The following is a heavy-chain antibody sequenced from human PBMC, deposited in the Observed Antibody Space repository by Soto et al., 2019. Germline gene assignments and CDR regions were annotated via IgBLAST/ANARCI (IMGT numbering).Heavy chain of an antibody. Sequence: LGESLKISGKGSGYSFTIYLIGWVRQMPGKGLEWMGIIYPGDSDTRYSPSFQGQVTISADKSISTAYLQWSSLKASDTAMYYCARHRDNYGSGGLDAFDIWGQGTMVTVSS. J-gene: IGHJ3*02. D-gene: IGHD3-10*01. V-gene: IGHV5-51*01. CDR2: IYPGDSDT. CDR1: GYSFTIYL. CDR3: ARHRDNYGSGGLDAFDI.